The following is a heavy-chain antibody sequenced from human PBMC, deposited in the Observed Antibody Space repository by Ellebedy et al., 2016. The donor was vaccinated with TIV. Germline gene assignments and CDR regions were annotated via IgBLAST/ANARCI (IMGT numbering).Heavy chain of an antibody. CDR2: INPNSGGT. CDR1: GDTFTDYS. J-gene: IGHJ4*02. CDR3: ARDRACGGDCYGDNY. D-gene: IGHD2-21*02. V-gene: IGHV1-2*02. Sequence: AASVKVSCKASGDTFTDYSIHWVRQAPGQGLEWKGWINPNSGGTNYAQKFQGRVTMTRDTSISTAYMELSWLRSDDTAVYYCARDRACGGDCYGDNYWGQGSLVTVSS.